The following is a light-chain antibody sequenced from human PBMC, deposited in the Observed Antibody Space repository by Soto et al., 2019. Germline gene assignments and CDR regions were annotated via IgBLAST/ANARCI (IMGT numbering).Light chain of an antibody. CDR3: QQSYNVPYT. CDR2: TAS. CDR1: QTIMSY. V-gene: IGKV1-39*01. J-gene: IGKJ2*01. Sequence: DTQMTQSPSSLSASVGDRITITCRASQTIMSYLNWYRQKPGKAPELLISTASNLQSGVPSRFSGSGSGTEFTLTINNLQPADFATYFCQQSYNVPYTFGQGTKLEIK.